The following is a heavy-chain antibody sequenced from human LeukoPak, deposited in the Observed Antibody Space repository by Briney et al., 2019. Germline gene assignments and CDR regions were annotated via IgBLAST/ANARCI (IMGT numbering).Heavy chain of an antibody. CDR1: GYTFTSYG. V-gene: IGHV1-8*01. CDR2: MNPNSGNT. CDR3: ARGPSHYYDSSGYYGY. J-gene: IGHJ4*02. Sequence: ASVKVSCKASGYTFTSYGINWVRQATGQGLEWMGWMNPNSGNTGYAQKFQGRVTMTRNASISTAYMELSSLRSEDTAVYYCARGPSHYYDSSGYYGYWGQGTLVTVSS. D-gene: IGHD3-22*01.